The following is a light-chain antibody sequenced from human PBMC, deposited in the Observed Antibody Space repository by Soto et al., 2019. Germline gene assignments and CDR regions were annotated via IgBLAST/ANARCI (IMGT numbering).Light chain of an antibody. J-gene: IGKJ2*01. Sequence: EIVMTQSPATLSVSPGERATLSCRASQSVSSNLAWYQQKPGQAPRLLIYGASTRATGIPAWFSGSGSGTEFTLTIGSLQSEDFAVCYCQQYNNWPYTFGKGTKLEIK. CDR2: GAS. CDR1: QSVSSN. CDR3: QQYNNWPYT. V-gene: IGKV3-15*01.